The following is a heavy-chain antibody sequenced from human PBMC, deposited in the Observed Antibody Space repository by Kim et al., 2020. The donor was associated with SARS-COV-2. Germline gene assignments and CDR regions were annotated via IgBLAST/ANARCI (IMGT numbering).Heavy chain of an antibody. V-gene: IGHV1-2*05. D-gene: IGHD3-9*01. CDR1: GYTFTGYY. CDR2: INPNSGGT. CDR3: ARSIRSRGSGYYIDGAFDI. J-gene: IGHJ3*02. Sequence: ASVKVSCKASGYTFTGYYMHWVRQAPGQGLEWMGRINPNSGGTNYAQKFQGRVTMTRDTSISTAYMELSRLRSDDTVVYYCARSIRSRGSGYYIDGAFDIWGQGTMVTVSS.